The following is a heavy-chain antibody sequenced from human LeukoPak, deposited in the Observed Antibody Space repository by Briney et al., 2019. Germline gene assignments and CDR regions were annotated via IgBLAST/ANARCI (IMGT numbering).Heavy chain of an antibody. Sequence: GESLRLSCVASGFAFSNHNMDWVRQAPGKGLEWVSYINGSGDAIFYADSVRGRFTISRDNAKNSVYLQMNSLRAEDTAVYYCARTYGSGSLDYGGQGTLVTVSS. CDR3: ARTYGSGSLDY. D-gene: IGHD2-15*01. CDR2: INGSGDAI. V-gene: IGHV3-48*01. CDR1: GFAFSNHN. J-gene: IGHJ4*02.